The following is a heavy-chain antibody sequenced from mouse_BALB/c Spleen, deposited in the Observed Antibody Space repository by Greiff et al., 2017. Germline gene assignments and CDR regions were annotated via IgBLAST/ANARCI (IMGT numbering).Heavy chain of an antibody. Sequence: EVKVEESGGGLVQPGGSMKLSCVASGFTFSNYCMNWVRQSPEKGLEWVAEIRLKSNNYATHYAESVKGRFTISRDDSKSSVYLQMNNLRAEDTGIYYCTSGNYYFDYWGQGTTLTVSS. CDR2: IRLKSNNYAT. D-gene: IGHD2-1*01. CDR1: GFTFSNYC. V-gene: IGHV6-6*02. J-gene: IGHJ2*01. CDR3: TSGNYYFDY.